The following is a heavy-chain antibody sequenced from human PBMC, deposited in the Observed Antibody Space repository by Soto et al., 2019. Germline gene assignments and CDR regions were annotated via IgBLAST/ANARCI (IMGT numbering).Heavy chain of an antibody. CDR2: IDNSGGIT. D-gene: IGHD5-18*01. Sequence: GGSLRLSCAASGFIFRTTDMHWVRQAPGKGLEWVSTIDNSGGITYYADSVKGRFTISRDNSKNTLYLQMNSLRAEDTAVYYCAKGGYNYGFLFDCWGQGTLVTVSS. J-gene: IGHJ4*02. CDR3: AKGGYNYGFLFDC. V-gene: IGHV3-23*05. CDR1: GFIFRTTD.